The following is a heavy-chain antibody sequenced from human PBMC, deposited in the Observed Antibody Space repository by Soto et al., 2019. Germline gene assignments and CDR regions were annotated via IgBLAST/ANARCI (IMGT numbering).Heavy chain of an antibody. CDR2: IIPIFGTG. CDR3: TRHIPASDYDDDIDD. Sequence: QVQLVQSGAEVKKPGSSVKVSCKASGGTFSSYAISWVRQAPGQGLGWMGGIIPIFGTGNYAQKFQGRVSITANENKNTYHKKQSRLRSDTAAVYYGTRHIPASDYDDDIDDWGQGTTVTVSS. D-gene: IGHD2-2*01. V-gene: IGHV1-69*12. CDR1: GGTFSSYA. J-gene: IGHJ6*02.